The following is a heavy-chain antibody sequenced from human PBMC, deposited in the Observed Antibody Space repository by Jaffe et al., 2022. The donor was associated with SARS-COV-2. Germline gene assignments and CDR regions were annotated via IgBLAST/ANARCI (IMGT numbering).Heavy chain of an antibody. CDR2: ISGSGSPV. J-gene: IGHJ4*02. CDR1: GFKFSDFY. Sequence: QVQLVESGGGLVKPGGSLRLSCAASGFKFSDFYMTWIRQTPGKGLEWLSYISGSGSPVHYADSVKGRFTISRDNAKNSLYLQMNGLRAEDTAVYYCARAPLDYDILTGYHHYFDYWGQGTLVTVSS. CDR3: ARAPLDYDILTGYHHYFDY. V-gene: IGHV3-11*01. D-gene: IGHD3-9*01.